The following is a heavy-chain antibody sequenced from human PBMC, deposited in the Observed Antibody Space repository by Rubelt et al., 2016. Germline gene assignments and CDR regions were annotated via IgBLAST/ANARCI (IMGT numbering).Heavy chain of an antibody. V-gene: IGHV4-31*02. Sequence: EWIGSIYYSGSTYYNPSLKSRDTISADTSKNQFSLRLSSVTAADTAVYYCARATSGVVFDYWGQGTLVTVSS. CDR3: ARATSGVVFDY. D-gene: IGHD1-26*01. CDR2: IYYSGST. J-gene: IGHJ4*02.